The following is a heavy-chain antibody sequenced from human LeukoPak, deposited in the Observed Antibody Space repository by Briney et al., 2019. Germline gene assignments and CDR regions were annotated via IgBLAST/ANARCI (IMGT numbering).Heavy chain of an antibody. CDR3: ARHLVGATQHLDY. CDR1: GGTFSSYA. D-gene: IGHD1-26*01. CDR2: IIPIFGTA. V-gene: IGHV1-69*05. Sequence: SSVKVSCKASGGTFSSYAISWVRQASGQGLEWMGRIIPIFGTANYAQKFQGRVTITTDESTSTAYMELSSLRSEDTAVYYCARHLVGATQHLDYWGQGTLVTVSS. J-gene: IGHJ4*02.